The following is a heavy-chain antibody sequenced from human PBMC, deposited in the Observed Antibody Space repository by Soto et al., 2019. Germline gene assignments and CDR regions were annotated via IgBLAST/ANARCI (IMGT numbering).Heavy chain of an antibody. Sequence: PSETLSLTCTVSGTSISVYYWSWIRQSPGKGLEWIGYVYHNGSSHYKPSLRSRVTMTVDTSKSQVSLKLTSVTAADTAVYYCARGTGYAGDWYTKRSKNYFDYWGRGTLVTVSS. CDR3: ARGTGYAGDWYTKRSKNYFDY. J-gene: IGHJ4*02. CDR1: GTSISVYY. D-gene: IGHD6-19*01. V-gene: IGHV4-59*08. CDR2: VYHNGSS.